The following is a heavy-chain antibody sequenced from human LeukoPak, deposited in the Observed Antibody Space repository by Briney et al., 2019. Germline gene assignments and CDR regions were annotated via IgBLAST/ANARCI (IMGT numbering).Heavy chain of an antibody. CDR3: ARDFRLYYYDSSGYRSTVDY. Sequence: GGSLRLSCAASGFTFSSYWMHWVRQAPGKGLVWVSRINSDGSSTSYADSVKGRFTISRDNAKNSLYLQMNSLRAEDTAVYYCARDFRLYYYDSSGYRSTVDYWGQGTLVTVSS. V-gene: IGHV3-74*01. J-gene: IGHJ4*02. CDR1: GFTFSSYW. D-gene: IGHD3-22*01. CDR2: INSDGSST.